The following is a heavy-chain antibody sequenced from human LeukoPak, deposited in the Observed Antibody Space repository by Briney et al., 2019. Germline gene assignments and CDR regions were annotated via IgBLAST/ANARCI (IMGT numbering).Heavy chain of an antibody. V-gene: IGHV4-31*03. D-gene: IGHD3-22*01. Sequence: SETLSLTCTVSGGSISSGGYYWSWIRQHPGKGLEWIGYIYYSGSTYYNPSLKSRVTISVDTSKNQFSLKLSSVTAADTAVYYCARGEYYYDSSGAEGPWGQGTLATVSS. CDR3: ARGEYYYDSSGAEGP. CDR2: IYYSGST. CDR1: GGSISSGGYY. J-gene: IGHJ5*02.